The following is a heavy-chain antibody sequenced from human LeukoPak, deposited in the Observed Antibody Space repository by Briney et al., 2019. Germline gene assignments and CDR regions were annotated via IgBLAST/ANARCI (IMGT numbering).Heavy chain of an antibody. Sequence: GGSLRLSCAASGFXFSSYVIHWVRQAPGKGLEWVAVIWYDGSTKYYADSVKGRFTISRDNSRNTLYLQMNSLRAEDTAVYFCAKDEEGVDAFDIWGQGTMVTVSS. CDR2: IWYDGSTK. J-gene: IGHJ3*02. CDR1: GFXFSSYV. V-gene: IGHV3-33*06. D-gene: IGHD3-10*01. CDR3: AKDEEGVDAFDI.